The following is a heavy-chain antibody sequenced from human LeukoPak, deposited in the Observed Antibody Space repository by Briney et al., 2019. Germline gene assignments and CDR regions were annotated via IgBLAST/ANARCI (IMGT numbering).Heavy chain of an antibody. V-gene: IGHV4-34*01. CDR1: GGSFSGYY. CDR2: INHSGST. Sequence: SETLSLTCAVYGGSFSGYYWSWIRQPPGKGPEWIGEINHSGSTNYNPSLKSRVTISVDTSKNQFSLKLSSVTAADTAVYYCARGDILTGYQRFRWFDPWGQGTLVTVSS. CDR3: ARGDILTGYQRFRWFDP. D-gene: IGHD3-9*01. J-gene: IGHJ5*02.